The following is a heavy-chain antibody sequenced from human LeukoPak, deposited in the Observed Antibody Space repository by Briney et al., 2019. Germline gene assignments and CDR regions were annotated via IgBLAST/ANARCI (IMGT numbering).Heavy chain of an antibody. Sequence: SETLSLTCTVSGVSISSYYWSWIRQPPGKGLEWIGYIYYSGSTNYNPSLMSRVTISVDTSKNQFSLKLSSVTAADTAVYYCARVSGSGWLYWGQGTLVTVSS. CDR1: GVSISSYY. D-gene: IGHD6-19*01. CDR3: ARVSGSGWLY. J-gene: IGHJ4*02. CDR2: IYYSGST. V-gene: IGHV4-59*01.